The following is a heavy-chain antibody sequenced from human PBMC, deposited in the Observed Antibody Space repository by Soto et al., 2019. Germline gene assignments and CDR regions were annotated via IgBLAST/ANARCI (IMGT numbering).Heavy chain of an antibody. Sequence: GGSLRLSCAASGFTFSSYWMSWVRQAPGKGLEWLANIDQYGGNTYYMDSVKGRFTISRDNAKHSLYLQMDSLRADDTSIYYCARVYCSGTTCYAFFDYWGQGTLVTVSS. CDR3: ARVYCSGTTCYAFFDY. V-gene: IGHV3-7*01. CDR2: IDQYGGNT. D-gene: IGHD2-2*01. CDR1: GFTFSSYW. J-gene: IGHJ4*02.